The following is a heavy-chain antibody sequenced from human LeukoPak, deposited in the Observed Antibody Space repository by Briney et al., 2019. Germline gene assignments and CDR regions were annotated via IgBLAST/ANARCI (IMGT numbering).Heavy chain of an antibody. CDR3: ASRIAVAG. J-gene: IGHJ4*02. D-gene: IGHD6-19*01. Sequence: GGSLRLSCAASGFTFSSYAMHWVRQAPGKGLEWVAVISYDGSNKYYADSVKGRFTISRDNSKSTLYLQMNSLRAEDTAVYYCASRIAVAGWGQGTLVTVSS. CDR1: GFTFSSYA. V-gene: IGHV3-30-3*01. CDR2: ISYDGSNK.